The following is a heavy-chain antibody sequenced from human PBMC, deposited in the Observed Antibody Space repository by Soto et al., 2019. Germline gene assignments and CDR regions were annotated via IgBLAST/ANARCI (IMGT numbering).Heavy chain of an antibody. Sequence: ASVKVSCKASGYTFTSYYMHWVRQAPGQGLEWMGIINPSGGSTSYAQKFQGRVTMTRDTSTSTVYMELSSLRSEDTAVYYCARDWFVSYSGSYYYGMDVWGQGTTVTVSS. CDR1: GYTFTSYY. CDR2: INPSGGST. CDR3: ARDWFVSYSGSYYYGMDV. V-gene: IGHV1-46*01. J-gene: IGHJ6*02. D-gene: IGHD1-26*01.